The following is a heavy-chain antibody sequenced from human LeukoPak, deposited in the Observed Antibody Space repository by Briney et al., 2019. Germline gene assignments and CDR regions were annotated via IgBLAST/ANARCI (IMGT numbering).Heavy chain of an antibody. D-gene: IGHD3-3*01. J-gene: IGHJ4*02. V-gene: IGHV3-30*18. CDR1: GFTFSTYD. Sequence: GGSLRLSCAASGFTFSTYDMHWVRQAPGKGLEWVAVISYDGSNKYYVDSVKGRFTISRDNSKNTLDLQMHSLRAEDTAVYYCAKDQGHYDFSSGYVDYWGQGTLVTVSS. CDR3: AKDQGHYDFSSGYVDY. CDR2: ISYDGSNK.